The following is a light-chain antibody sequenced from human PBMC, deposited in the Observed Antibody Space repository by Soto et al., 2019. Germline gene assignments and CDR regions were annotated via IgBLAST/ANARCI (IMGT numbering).Light chain of an antibody. J-gene: IGKJ1*01. V-gene: IGKV1-5*03. CDR2: KTS. Sequence: IQMTQSPSTLSASVGDTVTITCRASESIYSWLAWYKQIPGKAPPLLIYKTSTLQCGVPSRFSGSGSGAEYPLTISSLQPDDFATYFCKEYKTNSRTFGQGT. CDR3: KEYKTNSRT. CDR1: ESIYSW.